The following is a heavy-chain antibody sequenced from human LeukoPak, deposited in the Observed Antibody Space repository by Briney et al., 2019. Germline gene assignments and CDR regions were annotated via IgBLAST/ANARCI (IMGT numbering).Heavy chain of an antibody. D-gene: IGHD1-26*01. CDR1: GFTFSSYA. Sequence: GGSLRLSRAASGFTFSSYAMSWVRQAPGKGLEWVSAISGSGGSTYYADSVKGRFTISRDNSKNTLYLQMNSLRAEDTAVYYCAKGSGSYYIPYYYGMDVWGQGTTVTVSS. J-gene: IGHJ6*02. V-gene: IGHV3-23*01. CDR2: ISGSGGST. CDR3: AKGSGSYYIPYYYGMDV.